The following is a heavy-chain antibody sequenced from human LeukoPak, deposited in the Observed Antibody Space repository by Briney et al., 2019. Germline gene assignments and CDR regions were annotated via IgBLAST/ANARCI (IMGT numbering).Heavy chain of an antibody. J-gene: IGHJ5*02. CDR1: GFTFRNYG. CDR3: ARVKVEMATIGWLDP. CDR2: IRYDGTNK. D-gene: IGHD5-24*01. V-gene: IGHV3-33*08. Sequence: PGGSLRLSCAASGFTFRNYGMHWVRQAPGKGLEWVAVIRYDGTNKYYADSVRGRFTISRDNSKNTLYLQMNSLRADDTAVYYCARVKVEMATIGWLDPWGQGTLVTVSS.